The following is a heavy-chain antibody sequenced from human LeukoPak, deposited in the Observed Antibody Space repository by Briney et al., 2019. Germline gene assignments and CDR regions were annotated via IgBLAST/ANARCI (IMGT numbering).Heavy chain of an antibody. CDR1: GGSISSYY. V-gene: IGHV4-59*12. J-gene: IGHJ5*02. CDR3: ARGLRFLEWLRYNWFDP. D-gene: IGHD3-3*01. CDR2: IYYSGST. Sequence: SETLSLTCTVSGGSISSYYWSWIRQPPGKGLEWIGYIYYSGSTNYNPSLKSRVTISVDTSKNQFSLKLSSVTAADTAVYYCARGLRFLEWLRYNWFDPWGQGTLVTVSS.